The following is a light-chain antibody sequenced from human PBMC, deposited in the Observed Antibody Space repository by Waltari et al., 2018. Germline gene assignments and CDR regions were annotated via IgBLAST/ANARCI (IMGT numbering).Light chain of an antibody. Sequence: QSVLTQPPSASGTPGQRVTISCSGSSSNLGSNPVYWYQHLPGTAPNLPIYRNSQRPSGVPDRLSGSKSGTSASLAMSGLRSEDEADYYCAAWDNSLSAWVFGGGTKLTVL. V-gene: IGLV1-47*01. CDR2: RNS. CDR3: AAWDNSLSAWV. J-gene: IGLJ3*02. CDR1: SSNLGSNP.